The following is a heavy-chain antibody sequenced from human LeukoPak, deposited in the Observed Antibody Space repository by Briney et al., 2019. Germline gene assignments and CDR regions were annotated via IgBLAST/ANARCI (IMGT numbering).Heavy chain of an antibody. J-gene: IGHJ6*04. CDR1: GGSDSSGSYY. CDR3: ARDHLWFGASQGHYGMDV. V-gene: IGHV4-61*01. D-gene: IGHD3-10*01. Sequence: KPSETLSLTCTVSGGSDSSGSYYWSWIRQPPGKGLEWIGYIYYSGSTKYNPSLKSRVTISVDTSKNQFSLKLSSVTAADTAVYYCARDHLWFGASQGHYGMDVWGKGTTVTVSS. CDR2: IYYSGST.